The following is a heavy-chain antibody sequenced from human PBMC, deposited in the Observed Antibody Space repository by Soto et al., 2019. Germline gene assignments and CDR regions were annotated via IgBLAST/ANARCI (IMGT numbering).Heavy chain of an antibody. CDR2: IFWDDDK. CDR1: GFSLTTGGVS. D-gene: IGHD6-19*01. V-gene: IGHV2-5*02. CDR3: AYTEGELVAGFPQGTRRFTS. J-gene: IGHJ5*02. Sequence: ESGPTLVNPTQTLTLTCTFSGFSLTTGGVSVGWIRQPPGKALEWLAVIFWDDDKRYSPSLRSRLTITRDTSRNQVVLTITNMDPGDTATYFCAYTEGELVAGFPQGTRRFTSWGRGALVTVSS.